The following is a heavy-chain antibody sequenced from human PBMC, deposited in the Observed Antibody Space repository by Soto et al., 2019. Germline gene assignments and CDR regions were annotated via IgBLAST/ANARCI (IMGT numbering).Heavy chain of an antibody. D-gene: IGHD3-10*01. CDR1: GFTFSSYS. Sequence: EVQLVESGGGLVKPGGSLRLSCAASGFTFSSYSMNWVRQAPGKGLEWVSSISSSSSYIYYADSVKGRFTISRDNAKNPLYLQMNSLRAEDTAVYYCARDWENYYGSGSRGFMWLVPWGQGTLVTVSS. CDR2: ISSSSSYI. CDR3: ARDWENYYGSGSRGFMWLVP. J-gene: IGHJ5*02. V-gene: IGHV3-21*01.